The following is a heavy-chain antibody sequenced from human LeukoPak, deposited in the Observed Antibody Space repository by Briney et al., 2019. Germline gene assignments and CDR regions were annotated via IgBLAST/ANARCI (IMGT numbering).Heavy chain of an antibody. CDR3: ARVYSYGYYYYYMDV. CDR1: GYTFTSYD. D-gene: IGHD5-18*01. V-gene: IGHV1-8*01. CDR2: MNPNSGNT. Sequence: GASVKVSCKASGYTFTSYDINWERQATGQGLEWMGWMNPNSGNTGYAQKFQGRVTMTRNTSISTAYMELSSLRSEDTAVYYCARVYSYGYYYYYMDVWGKGTTVTVSS. J-gene: IGHJ6*03.